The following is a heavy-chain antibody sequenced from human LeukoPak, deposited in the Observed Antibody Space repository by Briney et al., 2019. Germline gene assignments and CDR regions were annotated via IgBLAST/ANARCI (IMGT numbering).Heavy chain of an antibody. V-gene: IGHV3-23*01. D-gene: IGHD5-24*01. CDR3: AKGARDGYNFNAFDI. CDR1: GFTFSSYS. J-gene: IGHJ3*02. Sequence: GGSLRLSCAASGFTFSSYSMNWVRQAPGKGLEWVSAISGSGGSTYYADSVKGRFTISRDNSKNTLYLQMNSLRAEDTAVYYCAKGARDGYNFNAFDIWGQGTMVTVSS. CDR2: ISGSGGST.